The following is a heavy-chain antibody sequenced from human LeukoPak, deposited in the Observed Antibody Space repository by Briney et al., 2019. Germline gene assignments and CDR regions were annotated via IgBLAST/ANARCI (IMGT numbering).Heavy chain of an antibody. J-gene: IGHJ3*02. CDR3: ARGYDILTGYEDDAFDI. CDR1: GGTFSGYA. Sequence: ASVKVSCKASGGTFSGYAISWVRQAPEQGLEWMGGIIPIFGTANYAQKFQGRVTITADKSTSTAYMELSSLRSEDTAVYYCARGYDILTGYEDDAFDIWGQGTMVTVSS. D-gene: IGHD3-9*01. V-gene: IGHV1-69*06. CDR2: IIPIFGTA.